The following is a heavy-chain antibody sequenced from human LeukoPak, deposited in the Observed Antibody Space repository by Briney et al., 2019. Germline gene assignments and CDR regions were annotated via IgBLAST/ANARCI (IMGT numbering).Heavy chain of an antibody. J-gene: IGHJ4*02. V-gene: IGHV4-39*01. D-gene: IGHD6-19*01. CDR2: ISYSGNT. CDR1: GGSISSSSYF. CDR3: AIPPPRRSSGYYPFDY. Sequence: SETLSLTCSVSGGSISSSSYFWAWVRQPPGKGLEWIASISYSGNTYYNPSLKSRVTISLDASKNQFFLRVTSVTAADSAIYYCAIPPPRRSSGYYPFDYWGQGTLVTVSS.